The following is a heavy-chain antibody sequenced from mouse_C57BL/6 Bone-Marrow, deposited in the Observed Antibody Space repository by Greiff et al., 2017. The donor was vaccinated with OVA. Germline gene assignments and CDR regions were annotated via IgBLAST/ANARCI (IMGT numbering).Heavy chain of an antibody. V-gene: IGHV1-62-2*01. D-gene: IGHD2-4*01. CDR3: ARHEDRDYGAWFAY. CDR2: FYPGSGSI. J-gene: IGHJ3*01. CDR1: GYTFTEYT. Sequence: QVHVKQSGAELVKPGASVKLSCKASGYTFTEYTIHWVKQRSGQGLEWIGWFYPGSGSIKYNEKFKDKATLTADKSSSTVYMELSRLTSEDAAVYFCARHEDRDYGAWFAYWGQGTLVTVSA.